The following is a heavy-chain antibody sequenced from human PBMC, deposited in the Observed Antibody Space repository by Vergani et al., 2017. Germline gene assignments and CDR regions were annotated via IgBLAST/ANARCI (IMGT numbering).Heavy chain of an antibody. CDR1: GFTFSNSA. CDR3: ARKKYYDSKDYYQVEPFDY. D-gene: IGHD3-22*01. Sequence: EVHLLESGGGLVQSGGSLRLSCAASGFTFSNSAVSWVRQAPGRGLAWVSSISGPGRSTYYADSVKGRFSISRDNSKNTVFLQMHSLRAEDTAIYYCARKKYYDSKDYYQVEPFDYWGQGTMVTVSS. CDR2: ISGPGRST. V-gene: IGHV3-23*01. J-gene: IGHJ4*02.